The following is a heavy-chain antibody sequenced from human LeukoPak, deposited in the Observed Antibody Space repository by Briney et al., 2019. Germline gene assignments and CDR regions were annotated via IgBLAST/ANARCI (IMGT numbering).Heavy chain of an antibody. CDR1: GGTFSSYT. J-gene: IGHJ4*02. V-gene: IGHV1-69*04. Sequence: SVTLSCKASGGTFSSYTISWVRQAPGQGLEWMGRIIPILGIANYAQKFQGRVTITADKSTSTAYMELSSLRSEDTAVYYCARDSGREPDNYWGQGTLVTVSS. CDR3: ARDSGREPDNY. D-gene: IGHD3-10*01. CDR2: IIPILGIA.